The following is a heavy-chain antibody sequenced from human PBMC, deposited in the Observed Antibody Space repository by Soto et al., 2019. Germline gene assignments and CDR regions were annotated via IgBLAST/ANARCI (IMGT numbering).Heavy chain of an antibody. CDR1: GFTFSDYY. D-gene: IGHD3-16*01. CDR2: ITYNGDTI. V-gene: IGHV3-11*01. CDR3: ARLRPTNTGGTFDI. J-gene: IGHJ3*02. Sequence: QVQLVESGGGLVKPGGSLRLSCAASGFTFSDYYMTWIRQAPGKGLEWLSYITYNGDTIYYADCVKGRFTISRDNAHNSLYLEMNSLRAEDTAIYYCARLRPTNTGGTFDIWGQVTMVTVSS.